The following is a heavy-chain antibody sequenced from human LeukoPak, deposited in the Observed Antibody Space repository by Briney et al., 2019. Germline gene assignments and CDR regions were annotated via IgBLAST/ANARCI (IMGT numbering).Heavy chain of an antibody. CDR3: ARDMIADVFDI. CDR2: IIPIFGTA. V-gene: IGHV1-69*05. CDR1: GGTFSNYG. Sequence: SVKVSCKASGGTFSNYGISWVRQAPGQGLEWMGGIIPIFGTANYAQKFQGRVTITTDESTSTTYMELSSLRSEDTAVYYCARDMIADVFDIWGQGTMVTVSS. D-gene: IGHD2-21*01. J-gene: IGHJ3*02.